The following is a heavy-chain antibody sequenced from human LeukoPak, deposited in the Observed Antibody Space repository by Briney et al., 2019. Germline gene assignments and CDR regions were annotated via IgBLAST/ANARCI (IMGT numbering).Heavy chain of an antibody. D-gene: IGHD2-21*02. CDR3: SAGATTYCGEDCYPSFFFYHGIDV. Sequence: ASVKVSCKASGFTFTTFAEQWVRQARGQLLEWIGWLDVDGGNTHYAQKFQERVDIITDRSTNTVFMELRSLRSDDTAVYYCSAGATTYCGEDCYPSFFFYHGIDVWGQGTTVTVSS. CDR1: GFTFTTFA. J-gene: IGHJ6*02. CDR2: LDVDGGNT. V-gene: IGHV1-58*01.